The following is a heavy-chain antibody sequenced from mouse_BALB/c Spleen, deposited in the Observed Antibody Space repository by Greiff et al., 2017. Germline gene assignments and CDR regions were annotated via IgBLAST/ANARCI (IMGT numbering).Heavy chain of an antibody. Sequence: VKLMESGPGLVAPSQSLSITCTVSGFSLTSYGVHWVRQPPGKGLEWLGVIWAGGRTNYNSALMDRLSISTDNSKSQVFLKRNSLQTDDTAMYYGARENYRCGRGAMDYWGQGTSVTVSS. V-gene: IGHV2-9*02. D-gene: IGHD2-14*01. CDR2: IWAGGRT. J-gene: IGHJ4*01. CDR1: GFSLTSYG. CDR3: ARENYRCGRGAMDY.